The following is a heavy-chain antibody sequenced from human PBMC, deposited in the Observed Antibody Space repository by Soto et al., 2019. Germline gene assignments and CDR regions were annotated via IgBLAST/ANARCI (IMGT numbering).Heavy chain of an antibody. Sequence: SVKVSCKASGGTFSSYAISWVRQAPGQGLEWMGGIIPIFGTANYAQKFQGRVTITADESTSTAYMELSSLRSEDTAVYYCARVPYYYDSSGYHYYFDYWGQGTLVTVSS. J-gene: IGHJ4*02. CDR2: IIPIFGTA. V-gene: IGHV1-69*13. CDR1: GGTFSSYA. D-gene: IGHD3-22*01. CDR3: ARVPYYYDSSGYHYYFDY.